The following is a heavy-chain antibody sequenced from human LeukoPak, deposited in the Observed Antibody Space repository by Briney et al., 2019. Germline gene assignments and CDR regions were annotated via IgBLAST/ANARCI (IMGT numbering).Heavy chain of an antibody. CDR3: ATNYDILTGHDALDI. J-gene: IGHJ3*02. D-gene: IGHD3-9*01. Sequence: GSLRLSCAASGFTFSSYWMSWVRQAPGKGLEWIGEINHSGSTNYNPSLKSRVTISVDTSKNQFSLKLSSVTAADTAVYYCATNYDILTGHDALDIWGQGTMVTVSS. V-gene: IGHV4-34*08. CDR1: GFTFSSYW. CDR2: INHSGST.